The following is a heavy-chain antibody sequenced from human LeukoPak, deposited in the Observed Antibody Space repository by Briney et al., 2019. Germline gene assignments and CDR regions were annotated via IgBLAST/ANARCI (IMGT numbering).Heavy chain of an antibody. CDR2: SSAYNGNT. CDR3: TRDLGVDTTMIFFDY. CDR1: GYTFTSFG. V-gene: IGHV1-18*01. D-gene: IGHD5-18*01. J-gene: IGHJ4*02. Sequence: ASVKVSCKASGYTFTSFGISWVRQAPGQGLEWMGWSSAYNGNTNYAQKFQGRVTMTTDTSTSAAYMEVRSLRSDDTAVYYCTRDLGVDTTMIFFDYWGQGSLVTVSS.